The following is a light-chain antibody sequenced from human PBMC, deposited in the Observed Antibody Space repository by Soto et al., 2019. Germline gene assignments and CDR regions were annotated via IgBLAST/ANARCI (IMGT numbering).Light chain of an antibody. Sequence: EIVLTQSPVTLSLSPGEITTLSCRASQSISSSYLAWYQQKPGQAPRLLVYGASSRATGIPDRFSGSGSGTDFTLTISRLEPEDFALYYCQQYSSTFWTLGQGTKVEIK. J-gene: IGKJ1*01. CDR2: GAS. V-gene: IGKV3-20*01. CDR3: QQYSSTFWT. CDR1: QSISSSY.